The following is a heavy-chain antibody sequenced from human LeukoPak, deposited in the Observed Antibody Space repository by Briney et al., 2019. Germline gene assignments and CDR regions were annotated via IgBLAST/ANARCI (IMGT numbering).Heavy chain of an antibody. V-gene: IGHV3-23*01. J-gene: IGHJ4*02. Sequence: GGSLRLSCAASGFTFTSYAMSWVRQAPGKGLEWVSAISGSGGSTYYADSVKGRFTISRDNAKNSLYLQMNSLRAEDTAVYYCARVLHKRNYDSTTYYGYWGQGTLVTVSS. CDR2: ISGSGGST. CDR3: ARVLHKRNYDSTTYYGY. D-gene: IGHD3-22*01. CDR1: GFTFTSYA.